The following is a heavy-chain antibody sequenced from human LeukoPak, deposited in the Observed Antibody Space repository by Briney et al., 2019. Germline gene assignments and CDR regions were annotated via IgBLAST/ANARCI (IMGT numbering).Heavy chain of an antibody. CDR3: ARSVLWFGELYYFDY. CDR2: IIPILGIA. Sequence: ASVKVSCKASGGTFSSYAISWVRQAPGQGLEWMGRIIPILGIANYAQKFQGRVTITADKSTSTAYMELSSLRSEDTAVYYCARSVLWFGELYYFDYWSQGTLVTVSS. V-gene: IGHV1-69*04. J-gene: IGHJ4*02. CDR1: GGTFSSYA. D-gene: IGHD3-10*01.